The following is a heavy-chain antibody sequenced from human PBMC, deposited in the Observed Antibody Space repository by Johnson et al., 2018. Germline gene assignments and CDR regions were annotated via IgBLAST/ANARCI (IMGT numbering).Heavy chain of an antibody. V-gene: IGHV3-49*05. CDR2: IRSKRYGGTT. CDR1: GFTFGDFA. CDR3: ARTRVGATQPHDAFDI. Sequence: VQLQESGGGLIKPGRSLRLSCTASGFTFGDFAMTWFRQAPGKGLEWVGFIRSKRYGGTTEYAASVKARFTISRYDSKGIAHLQINSLRNEDTAVYYCARTRVGATQPHDAFDIWGQGTMVTVSS. J-gene: IGHJ3*02. D-gene: IGHD1-26*01.